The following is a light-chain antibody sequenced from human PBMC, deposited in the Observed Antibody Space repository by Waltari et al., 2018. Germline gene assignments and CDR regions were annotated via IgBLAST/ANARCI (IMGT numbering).Light chain of an antibody. CDR2: DVS. J-gene: IGLJ1*01. Sequence: QSALTQPASVSGSPGPSITISCTGTSRDIRSFNSVSWYQQYQGKAPKLIIFDVSHRPSGISDRFSGSKSGNTASLTISGLQAEDEADYICTSYTTTDTLYVFGTGTQVTVL. CDR1: SRDIRSFNS. CDR3: TSYTTTDTLYV. V-gene: IGLV2-14*03.